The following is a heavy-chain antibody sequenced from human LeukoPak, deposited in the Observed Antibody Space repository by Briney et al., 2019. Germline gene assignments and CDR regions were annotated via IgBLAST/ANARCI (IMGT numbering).Heavy chain of an antibody. V-gene: IGHV1-18*01. D-gene: IGHD5-18*01. CDR1: GYTFTSYG. Sequence: ASVKVSCKASGYTFTSYGISWVRQAPGQGLEWMGWISAYNGNTNYAQKLQGRVTMTTDTSTSTAYMELRSLRSDDTAVYYCARGQTRDTAMVTGIVYWGQGTLVTVSS. J-gene: IGHJ4*02. CDR3: ARGQTRDTAMVTGIVY. CDR2: ISAYNGNT.